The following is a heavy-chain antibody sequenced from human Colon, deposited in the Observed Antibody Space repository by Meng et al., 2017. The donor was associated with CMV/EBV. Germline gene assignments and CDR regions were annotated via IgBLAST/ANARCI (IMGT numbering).Heavy chain of an antibody. J-gene: IGHJ4*02. CDR3: ARTYYYDSSGSSPFDY. V-gene: IGHV1-18*01. D-gene: IGHD3-22*01. Sequence: ASVKVSCKASGYTFTSYGISWVRQAPGQGLEWMGWISAYNGNTNYAQKLQGRVTMTRDTSISTAYMELSRLRSDDTAVYYCARTYYYDSSGSSPFDYWGQGTLVTVSS. CDR2: ISAYNGNT. CDR1: GYTFTSYG.